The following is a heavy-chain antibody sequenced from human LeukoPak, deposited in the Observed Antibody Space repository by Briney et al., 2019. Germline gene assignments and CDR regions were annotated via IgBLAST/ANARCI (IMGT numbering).Heavy chain of an antibody. V-gene: IGHV4-61*02. Sequence: SQTLSLTCTVSGGSISSVSYYWNCIRQPPGKGLEWNGRIYSSGSTNYNPSLKSPGTISVDTSKNQFSLKLSAVTAADTAVYYCARLDGECNFDYWGQGTLVTVSA. D-gene: IGHD4-17*01. J-gene: IGHJ4*02. CDR1: GGSISSVSYY. CDR3: ARLDGECNFDY. CDR2: IYSSGST.